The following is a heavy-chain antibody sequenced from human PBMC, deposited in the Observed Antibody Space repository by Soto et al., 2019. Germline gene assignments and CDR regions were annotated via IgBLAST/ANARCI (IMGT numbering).Heavy chain of an antibody. D-gene: IGHD6-19*01. CDR1: GYTFTSYP. J-gene: IGHJ4*02. CDR3: ASRPGLVQWLVFDY. Sequence: QVQLVQSGAEVKKPGASVKVSCKASGYTFTSYPIHWVRQAPGQRLEWMGWINPGNGKTEYSQNFQGRVTITRNTSSTTTYMELSSLRYEDTAVYYCASRPGLVQWLVFDYWCQGTLVTVSS. CDR2: INPGNGKT. V-gene: IGHV1-3*01.